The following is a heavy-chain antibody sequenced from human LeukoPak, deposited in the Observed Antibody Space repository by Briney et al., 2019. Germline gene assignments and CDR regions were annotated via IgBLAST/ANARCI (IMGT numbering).Heavy chain of an antibody. Sequence: PSETLSLTCAVSGGSISSSNWWSWVRQPPGKGLEWIGEIYHSGSTNYNPSLKSRVTISVDESKNQFSLKLSSVTAADTAVYYCARVRLERRWEHYYYYYGMDVWGQGTTVTVSS. V-gene: IGHV4-4*02. CDR1: GGSISSSNW. J-gene: IGHJ6*02. CDR2: IYHSGST. CDR3: ARVRLERRWEHYYYYYGMDV. D-gene: IGHD1-1*01.